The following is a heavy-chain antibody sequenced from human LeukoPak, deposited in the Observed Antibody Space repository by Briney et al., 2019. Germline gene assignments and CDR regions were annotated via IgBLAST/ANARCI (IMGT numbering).Heavy chain of an antibody. CDR3: ARRVSGYYVYYFDY. CDR2: IYTSGST. J-gene: IGHJ4*02. V-gene: IGHV4-4*09. CDR1: GGSISSYY. D-gene: IGHD3-22*01. Sequence: SETLSLTCTVSGGSISSYYWSWIRQPPGKGLEWIGYIYTSGSTNYNPSLKSRVTISVDTSKNQFSLKLSSVTAADTAVYYCARRVSGYYVYYFDYWGQGTLVTVSS.